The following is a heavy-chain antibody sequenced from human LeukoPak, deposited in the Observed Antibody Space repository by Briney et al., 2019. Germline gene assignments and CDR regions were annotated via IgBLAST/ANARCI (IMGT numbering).Heavy chain of an antibody. V-gene: IGHV6-1*01. D-gene: IGHD6-19*01. CDR3: AREGWDSSGWYAESAEYFQH. Sequence: SQTLSLTCAISGDSVSSNSAAWNWIRQSPSRGLEWLGRTYYRSKWYNDYAVSVKSRITINPDTSKNQFSLQLNSVTPEDTAVYYCAREGWDSSGWYAESAEYFQHWGQGTLVTVSS. CDR2: TYYRSKWYN. J-gene: IGHJ1*01. CDR1: GDSVSSNSAA.